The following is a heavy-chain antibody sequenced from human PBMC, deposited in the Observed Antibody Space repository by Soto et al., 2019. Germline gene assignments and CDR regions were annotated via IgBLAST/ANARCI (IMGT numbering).Heavy chain of an antibody. V-gene: IGHV4-30-2*01. Sequence: SETLSLTCAVSGGSISSGDYSWNWIRQPPGKGLEWIGYIYYGGNTYYNPSLQSRVTMSVDRSRNQFSLKLNSVTAADTAVYYCARVRREYDNSGPVDYWGQGTLVTAPQ. CDR1: GGSISSGDYS. CDR2: IYYGGNT. D-gene: IGHD3-22*01. J-gene: IGHJ4*02. CDR3: ARVRREYDNSGPVDY.